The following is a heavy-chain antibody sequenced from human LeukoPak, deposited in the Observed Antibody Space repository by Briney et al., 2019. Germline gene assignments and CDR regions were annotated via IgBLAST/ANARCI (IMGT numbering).Heavy chain of an antibody. Sequence: SETLSLTCSVSGGSISTYYWSWIRQPAGKGLEWIGRVHRSGNTNYNPSLQSRVTMSVDTSKNQISLRLRFVTAADTDVYYCARDDFEYSVHYGMDVWGQGTAVTVSS. CDR3: ARDDFEYSVHYGMDV. D-gene: IGHD3-9*01. CDR2: VHRSGNT. J-gene: IGHJ6*02. CDR1: GGSISTYY. V-gene: IGHV4-4*07.